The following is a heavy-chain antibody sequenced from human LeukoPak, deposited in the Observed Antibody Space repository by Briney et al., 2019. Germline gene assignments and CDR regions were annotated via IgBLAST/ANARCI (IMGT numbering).Heavy chain of an antibody. CDR2: VSGSGIST. J-gene: IGHJ4*02. Sequence: LGGSLRLSCAASGLTFSSYAMTWVRQAPGKGLEWVSSVSGSGISTYYSDSVKGRFTISRDNSKNTLFLQMNSLRAEDTVIYFCAKGDNDILTGYYNSFDYWGQGTLVTVSS. D-gene: IGHD3-9*01. CDR1: GLTFSSYA. CDR3: AKGDNDILTGYYNSFDY. V-gene: IGHV3-23*01.